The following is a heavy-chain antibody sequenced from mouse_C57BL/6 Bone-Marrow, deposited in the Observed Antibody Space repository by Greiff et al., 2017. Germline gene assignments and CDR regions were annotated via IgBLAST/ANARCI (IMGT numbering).Heavy chain of an antibody. CDR2: IDPNSGGT. J-gene: IGHJ1*03. CDR1: GYTFTSYW. CDR3: GRQVLRGGYFDV. V-gene: IGHV1-72*01. Sequence: QVQLQQPGAELVKPGASVKLSCKASGYTFTSYWMHWVKQRPGRGLEWIGRIDPNSGGTKYNEKFKSKATLTVDKPSSTAYIQLSSLTSEDSAVYYCGRQVLRGGYFDVWGTGTTVTVSS. D-gene: IGHD1-1*01.